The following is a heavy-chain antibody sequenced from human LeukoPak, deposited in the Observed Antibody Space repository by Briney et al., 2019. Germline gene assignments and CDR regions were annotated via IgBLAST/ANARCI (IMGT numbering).Heavy chain of an antibody. CDR3: ASRKLGNDY. D-gene: IGHD7-27*01. V-gene: IGHV4-34*01. CDR2: ISHSGST. CDR1: GGSFSGYY. Sequence: PSETLSLTCAVYGGSFSGYYWSWIRQPPGKGLQWIAEISHSGSTNFNSSLKSRVTISVDTSKNQFSLKLISVTAADTAVYYCASRKLGNDYWGQGTLVTVSS. J-gene: IGHJ4*02.